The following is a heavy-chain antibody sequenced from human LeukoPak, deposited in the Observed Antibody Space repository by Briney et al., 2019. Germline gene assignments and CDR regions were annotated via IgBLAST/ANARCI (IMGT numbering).Heavy chain of an antibody. V-gene: IGHV4-34*01. CDR3: ALRNRSHYTVDY. D-gene: IGHD2/OR15-2a*01. Sequence: SETLSLTCAVYGGSFSGYYWSWIRQPPGKGLEWIGEINHSGSTNYNPSLKSRVTTSVDTSKNQFSLKLSSVTAADTAVYYCALRNRSHYTVDYWGQGTLVTVSS. CDR1: GGSFSGYY. CDR2: INHSGST. J-gene: IGHJ4*02.